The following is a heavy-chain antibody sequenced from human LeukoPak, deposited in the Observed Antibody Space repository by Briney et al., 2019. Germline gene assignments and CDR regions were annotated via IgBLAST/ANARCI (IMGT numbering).Heavy chain of an antibody. CDR1: GYTFTGYY. J-gene: IGHJ4*02. D-gene: IGHD5-18*01. V-gene: IGHV1-2*02. CDR3: ARGRSREVDTAMGGKYYYFDY. Sequence: GASVKVSCKASGYTFTGYYMHWVRQAPGQGLEWMGWINPNSGGTSYAQKFQGRVTMTRDMSTSTVYMELSSLRSEDTAVYYCARGRSREVDTAMGGKYYYFDYWGQGTLVTVSS. CDR2: INPNSGGT.